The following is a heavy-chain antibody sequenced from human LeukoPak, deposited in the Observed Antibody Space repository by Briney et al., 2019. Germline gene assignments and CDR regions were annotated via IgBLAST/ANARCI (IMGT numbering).Heavy chain of an antibody. J-gene: IGHJ1*01. CDR2: FYRAGST. D-gene: IGHD3-22*01. CDR1: VFPVSDIH. CDR3: ARDERSYDGSGRLIAEYFQH. V-gene: IGHV3-53*01. Sequence: GGPLRLFCAASVFPVSDIHKSWVRHARGEAREWVSYFYRAGSTYYADSVKGRFTISRDNSKNTLYLQMNSLRAEDTAVYYCARDERSYDGSGRLIAEYFQHWGQGTLVTVSS.